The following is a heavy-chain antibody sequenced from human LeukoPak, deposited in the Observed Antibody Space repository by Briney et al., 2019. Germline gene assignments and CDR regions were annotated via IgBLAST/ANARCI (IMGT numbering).Heavy chain of an antibody. CDR1: GFTFSSYG. CDR3: AKRGGLGNY. V-gene: IGHV3-30*18. D-gene: IGHD3-16*01. Sequence: GGSLRLSCAASGFTFSSYGMHWVRQAPGKGLEWVAVISYDGSNKYYADSVKGRFTISRDNSKNTLYLQMNSLRAEDTAVYYCAKRGGLGNYWGQGTLVTVSS. J-gene: IGHJ4*02. CDR2: ISYDGSNK.